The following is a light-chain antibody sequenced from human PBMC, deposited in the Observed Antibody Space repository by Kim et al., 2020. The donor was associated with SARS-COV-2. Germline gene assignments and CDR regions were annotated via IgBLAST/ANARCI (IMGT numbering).Light chain of an antibody. CDR2: EVY. V-gene: IGLV2-14*01. CDR1: STVSVGSNY. J-gene: IGLJ1*01. Sequence: QSGTIPRTRTSTVSVGSNYASRYHRQPDTAPHLIMSEVYHRPPGVSKRGSGSESGNTASLTISGLQTEDVAEYYCSSYRVTSPLDVFGTGTKVTVL. CDR3: SSYRVTSPLDV.